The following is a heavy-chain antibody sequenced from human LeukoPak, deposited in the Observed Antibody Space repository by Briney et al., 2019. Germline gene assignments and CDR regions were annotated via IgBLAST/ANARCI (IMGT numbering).Heavy chain of an antibody. Sequence: RSSLRLSGAACGFTFSSCGMHWVRQAPGKGLEWVAVISYDGSNKYYADSVKGRFTISRDNSKNTLYLQMNSLRAEDTAVYYCAKIVPATAAHDAFDIWGQGTMVTVSS. CDR3: AKIVPATAAHDAFDI. D-gene: IGHD2-2*01. J-gene: IGHJ3*02. V-gene: IGHV3-30*18. CDR2: ISYDGSNK. CDR1: GFTFSSCG.